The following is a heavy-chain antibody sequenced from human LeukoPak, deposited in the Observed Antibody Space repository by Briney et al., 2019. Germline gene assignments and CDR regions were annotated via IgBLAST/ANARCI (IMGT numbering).Heavy chain of an antibody. D-gene: IGHD3-3*01. J-gene: IGHJ6*02. CDR1: GFTFSSYA. CDR2: ISGSGGST. V-gene: IGHV3-23*01. Sequence: PGGSLRLSCAASGFTFSSYAMSWVRQAPGKGLEWVSAISGSGGSTYYADSVKGRLTISRDNSKNTLYLQMNSLRAEDTAVYYCAKDLTYYDFWSGRPSYYYGMDAWGQGTTVTVSS. CDR3: AKDLTYYDFWSGRPSYYYGMDA.